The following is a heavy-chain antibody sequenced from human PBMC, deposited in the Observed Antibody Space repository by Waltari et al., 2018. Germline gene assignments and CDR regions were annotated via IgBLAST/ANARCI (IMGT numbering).Heavy chain of an antibody. Sequence: EVQLVQSGAEVKKPGESLKISCKGSGYSFTSYWLGWVRQMPGKGLEWMGIIYPGDSDTRYSPSFQGQVTISADKSISTAYLQWSSLKASDTAMYYCARGYYGSWSLYYYYGMDVWGQGTTVTVSS. J-gene: IGHJ6*02. V-gene: IGHV5-51*01. CDR1: GYSFTSYW. CDR3: ARGYYGSWSLYYYYGMDV. D-gene: IGHD3-10*01. CDR2: IYPGDSDT.